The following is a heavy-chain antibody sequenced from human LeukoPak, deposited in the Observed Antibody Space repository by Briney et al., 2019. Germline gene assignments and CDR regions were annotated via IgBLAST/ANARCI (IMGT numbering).Heavy chain of an antibody. D-gene: IGHD1-1*01. J-gene: IGHJ4*02. CDR2: IYYSGST. V-gene: IGHV4-59*08. CDR1: GGSISSYY. CDR3: ARGWNPESPTDY. Sequence: SETLSLTCTVSGGSISSYYWSWIRQPPGKGLEWIGYIYYSGSTNYNPSLKSRVTISVDTSKNQFSLKLSSVTAADTAVYYCARGWNPESPTDYWGQGTLVTVSS.